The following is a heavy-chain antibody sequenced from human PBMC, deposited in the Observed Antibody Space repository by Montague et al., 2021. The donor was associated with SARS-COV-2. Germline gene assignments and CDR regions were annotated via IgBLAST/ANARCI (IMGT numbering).Heavy chain of an antibody. CDR3: ARDIAVAGLFDY. J-gene: IGHJ4*02. D-gene: IGHD6-19*01. CDR1: GGSISSGSYY. V-gene: IGHV4-61*02. CDR2: ISISGST. Sequence: TLSLTCTVSGGSISSGSYYWSWIRQPAWKGLEWIGRISISGSTNYNPSPKSRVTISVDTSKNQFSLKLSSVTAADTAVYYCARDIAVAGLFDYWGQGTLVTVSS.